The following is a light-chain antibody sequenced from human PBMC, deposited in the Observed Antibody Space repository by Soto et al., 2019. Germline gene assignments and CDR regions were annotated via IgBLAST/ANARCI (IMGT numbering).Light chain of an antibody. Sequence: EIVMTQSPATLSVSPGERATLSCRASQSVNSNLAWYQQKPGQAPRLLIYGASTRATGIPAGFSGSGSGTEFTLTINNLQSEDFAVYYCQQYNNWPFFGGGTKVEIK. V-gene: IGKV3-15*01. J-gene: IGKJ4*01. CDR1: QSVNSN. CDR2: GAS. CDR3: QQYNNWPF.